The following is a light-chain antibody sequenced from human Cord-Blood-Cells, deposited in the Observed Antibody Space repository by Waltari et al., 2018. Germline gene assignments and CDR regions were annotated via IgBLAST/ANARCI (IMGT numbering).Light chain of an antibody. V-gene: IGLV3-1*01. CDR2: QDS. CDR1: KLGDKY. CDR3: QAWDSITVV. J-gene: IGLJ2*01. Sequence: SYELTQLPSVSVSTGQTVSITCSGDKLGDKYACWYQQKPGQSPVLVIYQDSKRPSGIPERFSGSNSGKTSTLTISGTQAMDEADYYCQAWDSITVVFGGGTKLTVL.